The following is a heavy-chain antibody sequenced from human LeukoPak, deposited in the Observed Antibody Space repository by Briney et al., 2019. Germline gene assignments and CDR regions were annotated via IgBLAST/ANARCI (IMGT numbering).Heavy chain of an antibody. CDR1: GGSISSYY. J-gene: IGHJ3*02. Sequence: SETLSLTCTVSGGSISSYYWSWIRQPPGKGLEWIGYIYYSGSTNYNPSLKGRVTISVDTSKNQFSLKLSSVTAADTAVYYCARLFEPAAFSDAFDIWGQGTMVTVSS. D-gene: IGHD2-2*01. CDR3: ARLFEPAAFSDAFDI. V-gene: IGHV4-59*08. CDR2: IYYSGST.